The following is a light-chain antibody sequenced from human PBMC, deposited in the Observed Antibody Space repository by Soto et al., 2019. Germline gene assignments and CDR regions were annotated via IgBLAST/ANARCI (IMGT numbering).Light chain of an antibody. Sequence: DSQMPRSPSSLSASVLYMFPITVLASQSIISYLNWYQQKPGKAPKLLIYAASSLQSGVPSRFSGSGSGTDFTLTISSLQPEDFATYYCQKSYSTPYTCGKG. J-gene: IGKJ2*01. CDR2: AAS. CDR3: QKSYSTPYT. CDR1: QSIISY. V-gene: IGKV1-39*01.